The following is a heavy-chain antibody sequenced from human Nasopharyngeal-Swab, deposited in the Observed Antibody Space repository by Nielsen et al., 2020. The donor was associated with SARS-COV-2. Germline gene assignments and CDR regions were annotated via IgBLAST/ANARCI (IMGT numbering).Heavy chain of an antibody. Sequence: GESLKISCAASEFTFSSYAMSWVRQAPGKGLEWASAISAASVNTQYANSVKGRFTISRDNSKNTLYLQMNTLRAEDTAIYYCAKQSANWGSYFDYWGQGTLVTVSS. V-gene: IGHV3-23*01. CDR3: AKQSANWGSYFDY. D-gene: IGHD7-27*01. J-gene: IGHJ4*02. CDR1: EFTFSSYA. CDR2: ISAASVNT.